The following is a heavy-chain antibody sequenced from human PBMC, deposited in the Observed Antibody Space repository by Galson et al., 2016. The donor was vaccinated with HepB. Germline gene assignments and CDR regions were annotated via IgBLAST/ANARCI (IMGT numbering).Heavy chain of an antibody. V-gene: IGHV4-30-4*01. CDR1: GGSISSGDYC. CDR3: ARRTDF. CDR2: IYYSGST. Sequence: LSLTCTVSGGSISSGDYCWTWIRQPPGKGLEWIGYIYYSGSTYYNPSLKSRVSISVDTSKNQFSLKVRSVTAADTAMYYCARRTDFWGQGTLVTVSS. D-gene: IGHD2-2*01. J-gene: IGHJ4*02.